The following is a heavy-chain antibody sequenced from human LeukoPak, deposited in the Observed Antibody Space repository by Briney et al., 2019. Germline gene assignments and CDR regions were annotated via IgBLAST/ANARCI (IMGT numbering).Heavy chain of an antibody. J-gene: IGHJ3*02. CDR1: GYSISSGYY. D-gene: IGHD4-23*01. Sequence: SETLSLTCTVSGYSISSGYYWGWIRQPPGKGLEWIGSIYHSGSTYYTPSLKSRVTISVDTSKNQFSLKLSSVTAADTAVYYCARLIYGGNPDDAFDIWGQGTMVTVSS. CDR3: ARLIYGGNPDDAFDI. V-gene: IGHV4-38-2*02. CDR2: IYHSGST.